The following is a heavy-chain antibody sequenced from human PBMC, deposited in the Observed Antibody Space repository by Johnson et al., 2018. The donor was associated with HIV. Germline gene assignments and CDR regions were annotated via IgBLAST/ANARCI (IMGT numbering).Heavy chain of an antibody. D-gene: IGHD6-19*01. Sequence: VQLVESGGGVVQPGRSLRLSCAASGFTFSSYAMHWVRQAPGKGLEWVSYISRSGSTIYYADSVKGRFTISRDNAKNSLYLQMNSLRAEDTAVYYCARGGYSSGLGPRDAFDIWGQGTMVTVSS. CDR1: GFTFSSYA. CDR2: ISRSGSTI. J-gene: IGHJ3*02. V-gene: IGHV3-48*04. CDR3: ARGGYSSGLGPRDAFDI.